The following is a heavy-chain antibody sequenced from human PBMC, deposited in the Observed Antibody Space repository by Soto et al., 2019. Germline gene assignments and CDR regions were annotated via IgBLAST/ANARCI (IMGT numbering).Heavy chain of an antibody. V-gene: IGHV4-31*03. J-gene: IGHJ6*03. CDR1: GDSISRGGYF. D-gene: IGHD1-26*01. Sequence: QVQLQESGPGLVKPSQTLSLTCIVSGDSISRGGYFWTWIRHRPGKGLEWIGYIYDSGSAFYHPSLQSRVTMSVDTSKNQFSLNLMSVTAAATAVFYCARGILRPNHYMDVWGKGNAVAVSS. CDR2: IYDSGSA. CDR3: ARGILRPNHYMDV.